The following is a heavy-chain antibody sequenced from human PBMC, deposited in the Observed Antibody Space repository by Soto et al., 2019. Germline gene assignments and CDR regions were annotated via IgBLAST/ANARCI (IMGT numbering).Heavy chain of an antibody. J-gene: IGHJ6*02. CDR3: AKDSRYFSPQGGMDV. CDR2: ISGSGGSI. V-gene: IGHV3-23*01. CDR1: GFTFSSYA. Sequence: EVQLLESGGGLVQPGGSLRLSCAASGFTFSSYAMSWVRQAPGKGLEWVSAISGSGGSIYYADSVKGRSTISRDNSKNTLYLQMNSLRAEDTAVYYCAKDSRYFSPQGGMDVWGQGTTVTVSS. D-gene: IGHD3-9*01.